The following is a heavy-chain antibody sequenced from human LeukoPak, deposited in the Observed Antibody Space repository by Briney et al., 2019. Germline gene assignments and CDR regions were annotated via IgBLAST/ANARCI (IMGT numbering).Heavy chain of an antibody. Sequence: GGSLRLSCAASGFTFSSYAMSWVRQAPGKGLEWVAFIRNDGSNKYYADSVKGRFTISRDNSKNTLYLQINSLRVEDTAVYYCAKDQSSFCSRSSCYGLHYWGQGTLVTVSS. D-gene: IGHD2-2*01. CDR2: IRNDGSNK. CDR3: AKDQSSFCSRSSCYGLHY. J-gene: IGHJ4*02. CDR1: GFTFSSYA. V-gene: IGHV3-30*02.